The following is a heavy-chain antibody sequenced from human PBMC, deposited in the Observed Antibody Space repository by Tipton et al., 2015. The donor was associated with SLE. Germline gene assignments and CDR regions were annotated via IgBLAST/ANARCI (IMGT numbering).Heavy chain of an antibody. V-gene: IGHV3-23*03. CDR3: AKTGAFGVVGIWDY. Sequence: SLRLSCAASGFTFRSSAMSWVRLLPGKGLKWVSVIYGGGINTYYSDSVKGRFTISRDNFNDTLYLQMNSLRAEDTAVYYCAKTGAFGVVGIWDYWGQGTLVTVSS. CDR1: GFTFRSSA. D-gene: IGHD3-3*01. CDR2: IYGGGINT. J-gene: IGHJ4*02.